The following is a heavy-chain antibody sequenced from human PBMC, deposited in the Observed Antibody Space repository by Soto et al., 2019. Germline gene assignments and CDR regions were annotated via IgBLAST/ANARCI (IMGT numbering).Heavy chain of an antibody. CDR3: ARNSNGVDV. Sequence: QVQLVESGGGVVQPGRSLRLSCAASGFTFSNYAMHWVRQSPGKGLEWVSVIWKDGSNEYYVDSVKGRFTISRDNSKNPVYLQMSSLRDEDTAVYYCARNSNGVDVWGQGTTVTVSS. J-gene: IGHJ6*02. CDR1: GFTFSNYA. CDR2: IWKDGSNE. V-gene: IGHV3-33*01.